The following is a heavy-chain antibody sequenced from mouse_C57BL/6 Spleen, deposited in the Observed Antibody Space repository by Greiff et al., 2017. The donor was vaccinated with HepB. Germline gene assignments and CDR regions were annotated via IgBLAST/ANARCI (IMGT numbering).Heavy chain of an antibody. V-gene: IGHV14-4*01. CDR3: TTNYYGSREVYFDY. CDR1: GFNIKDDY. D-gene: IGHD1-1*01. J-gene: IGHJ2*01. CDR2: IDPENGDT. Sequence: VHVKQSGAELVRPGASVKLSCTASGFNIKDDYMHWVKQRPEQGLEWIGWIDPENGDTEYASKFQGKATITADTSSNTAYLQLSSLTSEDTAVYYCTTNYYGSREVYFDYWGQGTTLTVSS.